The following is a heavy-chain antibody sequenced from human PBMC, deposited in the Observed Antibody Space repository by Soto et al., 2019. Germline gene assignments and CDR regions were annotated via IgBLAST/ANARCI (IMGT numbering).Heavy chain of an antibody. D-gene: IGHD1-26*01. J-gene: IGHJ4*02. V-gene: IGHV1-2*02. Sequence: ASVKVSCKASGYTFTGHYIHWVRQAPEHGPEWMGEIGPESGATRYAKKFQGRVTMTRDMSITTVYMELNNLSPDDTAVYYCGRGRSGQIVVFYWGQGTPVTVSS. CDR3: GRGRSGQIVVFY. CDR1: GYTFTGHY. CDR2: IGPESGAT.